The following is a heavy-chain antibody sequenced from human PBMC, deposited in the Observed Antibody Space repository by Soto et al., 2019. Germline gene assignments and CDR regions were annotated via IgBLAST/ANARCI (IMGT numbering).Heavy chain of an antibody. V-gene: IGHV3-30*03. J-gene: IGHJ4*02. CDR3: AREYWNAFDY. CDR1: GFTFSSHD. D-gene: IGHD1-1*01. Sequence: QVQRVESGGGVVQPGRSLRLSCAASGFTFSSHDMHWVRQAPGKGLEWVAVVSYNGRIEYYGDSVRGRFTIFRDNSKNTLYLQMNSLRAEDAAVYYCAREYWNAFDYWGQGTLVTVSS. CDR2: VSYNGRIE.